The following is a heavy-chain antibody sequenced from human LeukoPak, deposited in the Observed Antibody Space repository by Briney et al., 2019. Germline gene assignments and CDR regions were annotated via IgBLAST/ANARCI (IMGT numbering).Heavy chain of an antibody. Sequence: SETLSLTCTVSGGSISNYYWSWIRQPPGKGLEWIGYIYYSGSTNYNPSLKSRVTISVDTSKNQFSLKLSSVTAADTAVYYCAIRFLEDFDYWGQGTLVTVSS. CDR1: GGSISNYY. J-gene: IGHJ4*02. CDR2: IYYSGST. D-gene: IGHD3-3*01. CDR3: AIRFLEDFDY. V-gene: IGHV4-59*01.